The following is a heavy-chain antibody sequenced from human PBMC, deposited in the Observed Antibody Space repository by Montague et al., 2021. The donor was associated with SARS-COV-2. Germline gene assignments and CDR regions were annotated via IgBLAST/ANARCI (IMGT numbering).Heavy chain of an antibody. CDR1: GGSFSGYY. J-gene: IGHJ4*02. CDR2: INHCGST. D-gene: IGHD3-10*01. CDR3: ARGARQGYGFRLGSFDS. Sequence: SETLSLTCAVYGGSFSGYYWNWIRHPPGKGLEWIGEINHCGSTNYNPSLKSRVTMSVDTSKNQFSLKLSSVTAADTAVYYCARGARQGYGFRLGSFDSWGQGTLVTVSS. V-gene: IGHV4-34*01.